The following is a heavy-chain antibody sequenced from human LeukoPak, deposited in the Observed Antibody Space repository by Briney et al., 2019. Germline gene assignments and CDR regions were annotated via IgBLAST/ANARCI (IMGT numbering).Heavy chain of an antibody. Sequence: GGSLRLSCAASGFTFSTYSMNWVRQAPGKGLEWVSSISNSNTYIYYADSVKGRFTISRDNAKNSLYLQLNSLRVEDTAVYYCARGNVAARPDYWGQGTLVTVSS. D-gene: IGHD6-6*01. J-gene: IGHJ4*02. CDR3: ARGNVAARPDY. V-gene: IGHV3-21*01. CDR2: ISNSNTYI. CDR1: GFTFSTYS.